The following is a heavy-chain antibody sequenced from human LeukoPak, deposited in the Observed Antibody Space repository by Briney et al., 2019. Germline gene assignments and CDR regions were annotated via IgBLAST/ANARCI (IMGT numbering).Heavy chain of an antibody. V-gene: IGHV1-2*02. J-gene: IGHJ5*02. Sequence: GASVKVSCKASGYTFTGYYMHWVRQAPGQGLEWMGWINPNGGGTNYAQKFQGRVTMTRDTSISTAYMELSRLRSDDTAVYYCARDRKIIDRGVSAGGGFDPWGQGTLVTVSS. D-gene: IGHD3-10*01. CDR3: ARDRKIIDRGVSAGGGFDP. CDR1: GYTFTGYY. CDR2: INPNGGGT.